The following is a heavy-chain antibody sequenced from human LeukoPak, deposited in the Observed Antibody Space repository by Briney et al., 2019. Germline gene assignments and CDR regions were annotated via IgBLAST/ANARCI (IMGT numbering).Heavy chain of an antibody. V-gene: IGHV3-9*01. CDR2: ISWNSGSI. Sequence: GGSLRLSCAASGFTFSDYDMHWVRQAPGKGLEWVSGISWNSGSIGYADSVKGRFTISRDNAKNSLYLQMNSLRAEDTALYYCAKDKGRYCSSTSCYGFDYWGQGTLVTVSS. D-gene: IGHD2-2*01. J-gene: IGHJ4*02. CDR3: AKDKGRYCSSTSCYGFDY. CDR1: GFTFSDYD.